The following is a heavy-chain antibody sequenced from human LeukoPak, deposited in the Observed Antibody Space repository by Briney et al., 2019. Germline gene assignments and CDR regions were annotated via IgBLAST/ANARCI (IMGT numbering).Heavy chain of an antibody. CDR2: INNSGST. D-gene: IGHD3-10*01. CDR3: ARGGDKFDY. J-gene: IGHJ4*02. Sequence: SETLSLTCTVSGGSISSYYWSWIRQPPGKGLEWIEDINNSGSTNYNPSLKSRVSISVDTSKNQFSLKLSSVTAADTAVYYCARGGDKFDYWGQGTLVTVSS. V-gene: IGHV4-59*12. CDR1: GGSISSYY.